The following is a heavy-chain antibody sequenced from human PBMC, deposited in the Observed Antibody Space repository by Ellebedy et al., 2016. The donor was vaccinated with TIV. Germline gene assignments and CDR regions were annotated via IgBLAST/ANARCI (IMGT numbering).Heavy chain of an antibody. D-gene: IGHD3-22*01. J-gene: IGHJ5*02. CDR2: INHSGST. Sequence: SETLSLTXAVYGGSFSGYYWSWIRQPPGKGLEWIGEINHSGSTNYNPSLKSRVTISVDTSKNQFSLKLSSVTAADTAVYYCARWVPGYYDSSEDGPNWFDPWGQGTLVTVSS. CDR3: ARWVPGYYDSSEDGPNWFDP. V-gene: IGHV4-34*01. CDR1: GGSFSGYY.